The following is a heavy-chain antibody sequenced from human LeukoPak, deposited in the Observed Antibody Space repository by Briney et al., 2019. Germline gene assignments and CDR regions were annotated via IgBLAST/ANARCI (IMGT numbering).Heavy chain of an antibody. V-gene: IGHV4-59*11. D-gene: IGHD3-16*01. CDR2: IYYSGST. J-gene: IGHJ6*03. Sequence: SETLSLTCTVSGGSISSHYWSWIRQPPGKGLEWIGYIYYSGSTNYNPSLKSRVTISVDTSKNQFSLKLSSVTAADTAVYYCARGHRRYDYWGNYYYMYVWGKGTTVTVSS. CDR1: GGSISSHY. CDR3: ARGHRRYDYWGNYYYMYV.